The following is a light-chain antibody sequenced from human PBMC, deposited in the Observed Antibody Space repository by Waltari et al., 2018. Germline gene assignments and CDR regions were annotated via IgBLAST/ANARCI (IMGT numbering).Light chain of an antibody. CDR1: SSDIGGYNY. V-gene: IGLV2-14*03. CDR2: DVS. Sequence: QSALTQPASVSGSPGQSITISCTGTSSDIGGYNYVSWYQQIPGKAPKLMIYDVSNRPSGVSSAFSCSNSGNTASLTISGLQAEDEADYFCSSYMDSSTLELFGGGTSLTVL. CDR3: SSYMDSSTLEL. J-gene: IGLJ2*01.